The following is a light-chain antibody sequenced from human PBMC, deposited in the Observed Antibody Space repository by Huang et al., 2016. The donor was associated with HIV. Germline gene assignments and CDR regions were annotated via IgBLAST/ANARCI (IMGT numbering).Light chain of an antibody. CDR1: QSVLYSSNNKNC. V-gene: IGKV4-1*01. Sequence: DIVMTQSPDSLAVSLGERATINCKSGQSVLYSSNNKNCLAWYQQKPGQPPRLLIYWASTRESGVPIRFSGSGSGTDFTLTISSLQAEDVAVYYCQQYYDTPYTFGRGTKLEIK. CDR2: WAS. CDR3: QQYYDTPYT. J-gene: IGKJ2*01.